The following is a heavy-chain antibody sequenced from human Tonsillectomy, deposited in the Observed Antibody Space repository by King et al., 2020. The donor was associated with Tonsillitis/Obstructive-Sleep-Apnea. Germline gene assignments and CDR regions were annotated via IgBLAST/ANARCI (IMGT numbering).Heavy chain of an antibody. J-gene: IGHJ4*02. CDR3: ARHLGYCSSTSCYSPYFDY. CDR1: GYSFTSYW. Sequence: QLVQSGAEVKKPGESPKISCKGSGYSFTSYWIGWVRQMPGRGLEWMGIIYPGDSDTRYSPSFQGQVTISADKSISTAYLQWSSLKASDTAMYYCARHLGYCSSTSCYSPYFDYWGQGTLVTVSS. D-gene: IGHD2-2*02. CDR2: IYPGDSDT. V-gene: IGHV5-51*01.